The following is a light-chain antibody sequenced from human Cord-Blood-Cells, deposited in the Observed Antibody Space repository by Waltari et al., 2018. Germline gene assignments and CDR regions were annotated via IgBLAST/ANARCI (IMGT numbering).Light chain of an antibody. CDR2: GNS. CDR3: QSYDSSLSVV. Sequence: QSVLTQPPSLSGAPGQRVRIPCTGSRSNIGAGYDVHWYQQLPGTPPKLLIYGNSNRPKGVPDRFSGTKSGTSAYLAITGLQAEDEADYYCQSYDSSLSVVFGTGTKVTVL. V-gene: IGLV1-40*01. J-gene: IGLJ1*01. CDR1: RSNIGAGYD.